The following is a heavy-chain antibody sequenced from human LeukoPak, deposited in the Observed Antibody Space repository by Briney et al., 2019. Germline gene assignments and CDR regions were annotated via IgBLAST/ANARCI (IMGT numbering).Heavy chain of an antibody. J-gene: IGHJ3*02. V-gene: IGHV4-39*07. D-gene: IGHD3-22*01. Sequence: SETLSLTCTVSGGSISSTDDYWGWIRQPPGKGPEWIGSIYYSGSTYYNPSLKSRVTISEDPSKNQFSLKLSSVTAADTAVYYCARRHYYDSRGAFDIWGQGTMVTVSS. CDR1: GGSISSTDDY. CDR2: IYYSGST. CDR3: ARRHYYDSRGAFDI.